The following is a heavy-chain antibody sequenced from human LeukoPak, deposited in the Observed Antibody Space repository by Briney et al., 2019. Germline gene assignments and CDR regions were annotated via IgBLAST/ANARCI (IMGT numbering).Heavy chain of an antibody. J-gene: IGHJ1*01. Sequence: PGGSLRLSCAASGFTFSSYGMHWVRQAPGKGLEWVAVISYDGSNKYYADSVKGRFTISRDNSKNTLYLQMNSLRAEDTAVYYCARDFGWQQLKYFQHWGQGTLVTVSS. CDR2: ISYDGSNK. CDR1: GFTFSSYG. D-gene: IGHD6-13*01. CDR3: ARDFGWQQLKYFQH. V-gene: IGHV3-30*03.